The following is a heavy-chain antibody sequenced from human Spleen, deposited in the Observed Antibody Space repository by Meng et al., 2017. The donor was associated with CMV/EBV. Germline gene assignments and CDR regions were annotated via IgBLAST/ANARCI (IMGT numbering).Heavy chain of an antibody. CDR2: ISWNSGSI. CDR3: AKEGSTSCYTLTCNGMDV. D-gene: IGHD2-2*02. CDR1: GFTFDDYA. V-gene: IGHV3-9*01. Sequence: GGSLRLSCAASGFTFDDYAMHWVRQAPGKGLEWVSGISWNSGSIGYADSVKGRFTISRDNSKNSLYLQMNSLRIEDTAVYYCAKEGSTSCYTLTCNGMDVWGQGTTVTVSS. J-gene: IGHJ6*02.